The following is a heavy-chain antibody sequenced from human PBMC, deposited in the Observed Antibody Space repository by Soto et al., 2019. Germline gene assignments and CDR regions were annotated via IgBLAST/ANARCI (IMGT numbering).Heavy chain of an antibody. CDR3: TREQSDDNYYDP. V-gene: IGHV4-61*08. J-gene: IGHJ5*02. D-gene: IGHD6-19*01. Sequence: SATLSLACTVSGAALSSGGYFYTWVRQPPGKGLEWLGYIYYSGGTNYNPSLKSRVTISLDKSKSQFSLRLISVTAADTAVYYCTREQSDDNYYDPWGQGTLVTVSS. CDR2: IYYSGGT. CDR1: GAALSSGGYF.